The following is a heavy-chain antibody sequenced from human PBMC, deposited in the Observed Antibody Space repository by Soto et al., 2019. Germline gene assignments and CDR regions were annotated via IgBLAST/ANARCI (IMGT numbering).Heavy chain of an antibody. J-gene: IGHJ4*02. CDR2: IYYSGST. CDR1: GGSISSYY. CDR3: AREAYCGGDCYSYYFDY. Sequence: SETLSLTCTVSGGSISSYYWSWIRQPPGKGLEWIGYIYYSGSTNYNPSLKSRVTISVDTSKNQFSLKLSSVTAADTAVYYCAREAYCGGDCYSYYFDYWGQGTLVTAPQ. D-gene: IGHD2-21*02. V-gene: IGHV4-59*01.